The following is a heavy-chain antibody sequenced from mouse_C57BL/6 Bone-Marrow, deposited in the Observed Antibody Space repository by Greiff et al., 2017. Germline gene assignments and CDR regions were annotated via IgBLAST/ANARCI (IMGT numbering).Heavy chain of an antibody. CDR2: ISDGGSYT. CDR3: AREGRRGYFDV. V-gene: IGHV5-4*01. J-gene: IGHJ1*03. CDR1: GFTFSSYA. Sequence: DVMLVESGGGLVKPGGSLKLSCAASGFTFSSYAMSWVRQTPEKRLEWVATISDGGSYTYYPDNVKGRFTISRDNAKNNLYLQMSHLKSEDTAMYYCAREGRRGYFDVWGTGTTVTVSS.